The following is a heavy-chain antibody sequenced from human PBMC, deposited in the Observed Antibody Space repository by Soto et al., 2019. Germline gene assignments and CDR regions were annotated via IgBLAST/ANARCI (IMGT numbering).Heavy chain of an antibody. D-gene: IGHD3-22*01. Sequence: QVQLVQSGAEVKKPGASVKVSCKASGYTFTSYGISWVRQAPGQGLEWMGWISAYNGNTNYAQKLQGRVTMTTDTSTSTAYMELRSLRSDDTAVYYCARDRRGYYDSSGYYKPVDYWGQGTLVTVSS. J-gene: IGHJ4*02. CDR1: GYTFTSYG. V-gene: IGHV1-18*01. CDR3: ARDRRGYYDSSGYYKPVDY. CDR2: ISAYNGNT.